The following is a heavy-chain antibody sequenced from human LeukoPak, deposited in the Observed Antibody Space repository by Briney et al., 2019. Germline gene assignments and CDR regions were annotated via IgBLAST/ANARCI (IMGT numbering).Heavy chain of an antibody. CDR2: IWYDGSNK. J-gene: IGHJ4*02. Sequence: PGGSLRLSCAASGFTLSSYGMHWVRQAPGKGPEWVAVIWYDGSNKYYADSVKGRFTISRDNSKNTLYLQMNSLRAEDTAVYYCAKANFFYGDSTYYFDYWGQGTLVTVSS. D-gene: IGHD4-17*01. V-gene: IGHV3-30*02. CDR1: GFTLSSYG. CDR3: AKANFFYGDSTYYFDY.